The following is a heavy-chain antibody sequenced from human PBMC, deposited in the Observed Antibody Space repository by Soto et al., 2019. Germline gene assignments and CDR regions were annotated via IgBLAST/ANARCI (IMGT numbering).Heavy chain of an antibody. CDR1: GGSISSGGYY. CDR3: ARVWGYYGSGSYYIVQAFDP. J-gene: IGHJ5*02. D-gene: IGHD3-10*01. V-gene: IGHV4-31*02. CDR2: IYYSGST. Sequence: TLSLTCTVSGGSISSGGYYWSWIRQHPGKGLEWIGYIYYSGSTYYNPSLKSRVTISVDTSKNQFSLELSSVTAADTAVYYCARVWGYYGSGSYYIVQAFDPWGQGTLVTVSS.